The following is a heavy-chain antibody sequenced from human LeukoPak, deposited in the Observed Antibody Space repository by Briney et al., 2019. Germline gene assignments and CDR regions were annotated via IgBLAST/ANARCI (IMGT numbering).Heavy chain of an antibody. D-gene: IGHD2-15*01. CDR3: ARGPVVPLDY. J-gene: IGHJ4*02. CDR2: IYHSGST. V-gene: IGHV4-38-2*01. CDR1: GYSISSGYY. Sequence: PSETLSLTCAVSGYSISSGYYWGWIRQPPGNGLEWIGRIYHSGSTYYNPSLKSRVTISVDTFKNQFSLKLSSVTAAATAVYYCARGPVVPLDYWGQGTLVTVSS.